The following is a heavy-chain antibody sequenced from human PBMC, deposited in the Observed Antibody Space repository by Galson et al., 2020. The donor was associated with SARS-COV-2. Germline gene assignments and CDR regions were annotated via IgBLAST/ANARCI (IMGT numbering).Heavy chain of an antibody. D-gene: IGHD2-2*02. J-gene: IGHJ2*01. V-gene: IGHV1-69*13. CDR1: GGTFSSYA. Sequence: SGASVKVSCKASGGTFSSYAISWVRQAPGQGLEWMGGIIPIFGTANYAQKFQGRVTITADESTSTAYMELSSLRSEDTAVYYCARDYRYCSSTSCYNGFDLWGRGTLVTVSS. CDR2: IIPIFGTA. CDR3: ARDYRYCSSTSCYNGFDL.